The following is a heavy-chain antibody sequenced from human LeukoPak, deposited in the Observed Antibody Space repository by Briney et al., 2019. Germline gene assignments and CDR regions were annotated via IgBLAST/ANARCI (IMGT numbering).Heavy chain of an antibody. CDR3: AKDCRRCGCDCYWSFLDF. V-gene: IGHV3-43*02. D-gene: IGHD2-21*02. Sequence: PGGSLRLSCAASGFTFDAYAMHWVRRAPGKGLEWVSLIRGDGGSTYYADSVKGRFTISRDNSKNSLYLQMNSLRTEDAASYYCAKDCRRCGCDCYWSFLDFWGQGTLLTVSS. CDR2: IRGDGGST. CDR1: GFTFDAYA. J-gene: IGHJ4*02.